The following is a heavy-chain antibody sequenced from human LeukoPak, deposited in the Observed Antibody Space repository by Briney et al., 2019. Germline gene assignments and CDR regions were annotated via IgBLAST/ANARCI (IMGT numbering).Heavy chain of an antibody. J-gene: IGHJ4*02. Sequence: SGGSLRLSCAASGFTFSSYAMSWVRQAPGKGLEWVSAISGSGGSTYYADSVKGRFTISRDNSKNTLYLQMNSLRAEDTAVYYCAKGRYYYDSSGYRLLEYWGQGTLVTVSS. CDR2: ISGSGGST. CDR3: AKGRYYYDSSGYRLLEY. D-gene: IGHD3-22*01. V-gene: IGHV3-23*01. CDR1: GFTFSSYA.